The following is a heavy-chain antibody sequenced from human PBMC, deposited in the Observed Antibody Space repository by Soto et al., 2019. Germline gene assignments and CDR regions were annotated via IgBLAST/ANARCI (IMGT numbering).Heavy chain of an antibody. CDR2: IFPGDSDT. Sequence: GESLKISCRGSGYNFANYWIGWVSQMPGKGLEWTGMIFPGDSDTKNSTSLQGQITMSVDKSDSSAYLQWRSLKASDTAMYYCAAGYTTGPDAFDIWGQGTMVTVSS. D-gene: IGHD6-13*01. V-gene: IGHV5-51*01. CDR3: AAGYTTGPDAFDI. J-gene: IGHJ3*02. CDR1: GYNFANYW.